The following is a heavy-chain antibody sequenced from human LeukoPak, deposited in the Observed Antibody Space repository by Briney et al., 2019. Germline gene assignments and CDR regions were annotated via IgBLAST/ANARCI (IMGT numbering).Heavy chain of an antibody. J-gene: IGHJ5*02. CDR1: GYSISSGYY. D-gene: IGHD5-18*01. CDR2: IYHSGS. Sequence: SETLSLTCTVSGYSISSGYYWGWIRQPPGKGLEWIGSIYHSGSNPSLKSRVTISVDTSKNQFSLKLSSVTAADTAVYYCARDSHGGYSSAWGQGTLVTVSS. CDR3: ARDSHGGYSSA. V-gene: IGHV4-38-2*02.